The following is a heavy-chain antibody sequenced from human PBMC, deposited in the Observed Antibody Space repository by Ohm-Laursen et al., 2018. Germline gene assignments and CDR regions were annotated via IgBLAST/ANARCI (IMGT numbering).Heavy chain of an antibody. CDR2: MYYSGNT. CDR1: GGSISSSSYY. D-gene: IGHD6-13*01. CDR3: ATSNNWYYFDY. Sequence: TLSLTCLVSGGSISSSSYYWGWIRQPPGKGLEWIGGMYYSGNTYYNPSLKSRVTIAVDTSKNQFSLKLSSVTAADTSVYYCATSNNWYYFDYWGQGTLVTVSS. V-gene: IGHV4-39*01. J-gene: IGHJ4*02.